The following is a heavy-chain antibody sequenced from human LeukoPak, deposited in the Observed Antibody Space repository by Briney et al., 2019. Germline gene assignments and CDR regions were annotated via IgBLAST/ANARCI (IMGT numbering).Heavy chain of an antibody. CDR1: GYTFTSYD. V-gene: IGHV1-18*01. CDR3: ASSSSGWTPFDY. J-gene: IGHJ4*02. D-gene: IGHD6-19*01. Sequence: ASVKVSCKASGYTFTSYDINWVRQATGQGPEWMGWISAYNGNTNYAQKLQGRVTMTTDTSTSTAYMELRSLRSDDTAVYYCASSSSGWTPFDYWGQGTLVTVSS. CDR2: ISAYNGNT.